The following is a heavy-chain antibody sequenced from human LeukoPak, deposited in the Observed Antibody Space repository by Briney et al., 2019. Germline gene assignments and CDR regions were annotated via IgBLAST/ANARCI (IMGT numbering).Heavy chain of an antibody. J-gene: IGHJ4*02. CDR2: ISSSGITI. CDR1: GFTFSDYY. Sequence: PGGSLRLSCAASGFTFSDYYMTWIRQAPGKGLEWVSYISSSGITIYYADSVKGRFTISRANAKKSMYLEMNSLRAEDTAVYYCARDQYGLGYDSLFDYWGQGTLVTVSS. CDR3: ARDQYGLGYDSLFDY. D-gene: IGHD3-10*01. V-gene: IGHV3-11*01.